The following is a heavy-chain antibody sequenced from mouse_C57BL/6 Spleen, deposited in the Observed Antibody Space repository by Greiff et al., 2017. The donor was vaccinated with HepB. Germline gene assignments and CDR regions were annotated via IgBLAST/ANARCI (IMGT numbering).Heavy chain of an antibody. Sequence: QVQLQQPGAELVKPGASVKMSCKASGYTFTSYWITWVKQRPGQGLEWIGDIYPGSGSTNYNEKFKSKATLTVATSSSTAYMQLSGLTSEDSAVYYWAGGVDWYFDVWGTGTTVTVSS. V-gene: IGHV1-55*01. CDR3: AGGVDWYFDV. CDR1: GYTFTSYW. J-gene: IGHJ1*03. D-gene: IGHD1-1*01. CDR2: IYPGSGST.